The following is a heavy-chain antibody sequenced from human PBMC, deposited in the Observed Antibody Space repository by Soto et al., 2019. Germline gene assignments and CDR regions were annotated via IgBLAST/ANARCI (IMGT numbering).Heavy chain of an antibody. D-gene: IGHD3-16*01. CDR2: INGYNGNT. CDR1: GYTFSRSG. Sequence: QVQLVQSGAEVKKPGASVKVSCKASGYTFSRSGISWVRQAPGQGLEWMGWINGYNGNTNYTQKMQGRITMTTDTPTNTAYMELRSLRSDDTAVYYCARMGDVPYYYYGMDVWGQGTTVIVSS. CDR3: ARMGDVPYYYYGMDV. V-gene: IGHV1-18*01. J-gene: IGHJ6*02.